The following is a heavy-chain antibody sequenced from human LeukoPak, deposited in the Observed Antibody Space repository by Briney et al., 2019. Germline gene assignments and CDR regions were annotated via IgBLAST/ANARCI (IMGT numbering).Heavy chain of an antibody. CDR2: ISAYNGNT. CDR3: ARDPAAYYYYYYGMDV. V-gene: IGHV1-18*01. D-gene: IGHD2-15*01. J-gene: IGHJ6*02. Sequence: ASVKVSCKASGYTFTSYGISWVRQAPGQGLEWMGWISAYNGNTNYAQKLQGRVTMTTDTSTSTAYMKLRSLRSDDTAVYYCARDPAAYYYYYYGMDVWGQGTTVTVSS. CDR1: GYTFTSYG.